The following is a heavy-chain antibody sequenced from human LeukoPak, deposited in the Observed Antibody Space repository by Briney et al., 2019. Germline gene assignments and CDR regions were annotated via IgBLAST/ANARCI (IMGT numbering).Heavy chain of an antibody. J-gene: IGHJ5*02. CDR1: GGSFSGYY. D-gene: IGHD3-10*01. Sequence: SETLSLTCAVYGGSFSGYYWSWIRQPPGKGLEWIGEINHSGSTNYNPSLKSRVTISVDTSKNQFSLKLSSVTAADTAVYYCARERLLWFGETNWFDPWRQGTLVTVSS. CDR2: INHSGST. V-gene: IGHV4-34*01. CDR3: ARERLLWFGETNWFDP.